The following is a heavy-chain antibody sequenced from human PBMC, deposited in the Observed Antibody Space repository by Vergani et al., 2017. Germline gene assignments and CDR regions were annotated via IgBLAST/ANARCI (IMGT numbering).Heavy chain of an antibody. CDR1: GFSLTTYGMR. CDR3: ARTLSDSRGYYLDY. CDR2: IDWDDDT. V-gene: IGHV2-70*04. Sequence: QVTLKEFGPALVKPTQTLTLTCTFSGFSLTTYGMRVSWIRQPPGKALEWLARIDWDDDTYYRTSLRTRLTISKDTFKNQVALTMTNMDPVDTATYYCARTLSDSRGYYLDYWGQGTLVTVSS. J-gene: IGHJ4*02. D-gene: IGHD3-22*01.